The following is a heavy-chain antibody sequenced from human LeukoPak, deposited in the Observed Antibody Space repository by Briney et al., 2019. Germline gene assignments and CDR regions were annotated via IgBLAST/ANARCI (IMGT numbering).Heavy chain of an antibody. CDR3: ALGMKVVTAPADAFDI. Sequence: SVKVSCKASGGTFSSYAISWVRQAPGQGLEWMGGIIPIFGTANYAQKFQGRVTITTDESTSTAYMEPSSLRSEDTAVYYCALGMKVVTAPADAFDIWGQGTMVTVSS. J-gene: IGHJ3*02. CDR2: IIPIFGTA. D-gene: IGHD2-21*02. V-gene: IGHV1-69*05. CDR1: GGTFSSYA.